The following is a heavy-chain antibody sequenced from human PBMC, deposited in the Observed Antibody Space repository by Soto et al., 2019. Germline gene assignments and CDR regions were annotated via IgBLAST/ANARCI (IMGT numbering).Heavy chain of an antibody. D-gene: IGHD6-13*01. J-gene: IGHJ4*02. Sequence: EVQLLESGGDLVQPGGSLRLSCAASGFTLTRNAMVWVRQTPGKGLEWVSGVSNGGDYIFYADSVKGRFTISRDNAKNSLYLQMNSLRAEDTALYYCAKDTGYSSSSSGFDYWGQGTLVTVSS. CDR1: GFTLTRNA. V-gene: IGHV3-23*01. CDR2: VSNGGDYI. CDR3: AKDTGYSSSSSGFDY.